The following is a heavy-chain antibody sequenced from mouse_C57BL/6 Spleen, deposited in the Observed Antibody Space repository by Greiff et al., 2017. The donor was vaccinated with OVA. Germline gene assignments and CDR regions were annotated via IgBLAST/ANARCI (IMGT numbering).Heavy chain of an antibody. CDR1: GYSFTGYY. D-gene: IGHD1-1*01. Sequence: VQLQQSGPELVKPGASVKISCKASGYSFTGYYMNWVKQSPEKSLEWIGEINPSTGGTTYNQKFKAKATLTVDKSSSTAYMQLKSLTSEDSAVYYCARSPDYYGSSYGNYFDYWGQGTTLTVSS. V-gene: IGHV1-42*01. CDR2: INPSTGGT. CDR3: ARSPDYYGSSYGNYFDY. J-gene: IGHJ2*01.